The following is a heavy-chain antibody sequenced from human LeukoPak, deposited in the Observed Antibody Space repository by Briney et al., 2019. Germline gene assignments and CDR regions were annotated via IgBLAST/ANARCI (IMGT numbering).Heavy chain of an antibody. CDR3: AKGGVAGLSPPDY. D-gene: IGHD6-19*01. CDR2: ISGSGGST. CDR1: GFTFSSYA. J-gene: IGHJ4*02. V-gene: IGHV3-23*01. Sequence: PGGSLRLSCAASGFTFSSYAMSWVRQAPGKGLEWVSGISGSGGSTFYADSVDSVKGRFTISRGNSKNTLYLQMNSLTAEDTAVYYCAKGGVAGLSPPDYWGQGTLVTVSS.